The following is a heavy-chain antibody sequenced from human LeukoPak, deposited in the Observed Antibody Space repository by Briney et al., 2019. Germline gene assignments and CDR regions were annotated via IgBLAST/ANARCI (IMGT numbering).Heavy chain of an antibody. Sequence: GGSLRLSCAASVFTFSSYGMHWVRQAPGKGLEWVAFIRYDGSNKYYADSVKGRFTISRDNSKNTLYLQMNSLRAEDTAVYYCAKFISEPAKLGNPWIPYCSSTSCAAGDYWGQGTLVTVSS. V-gene: IGHV3-30*02. CDR3: AKFISEPAKLGNPWIPYCSSTSCAAGDY. D-gene: IGHD2-2*01. J-gene: IGHJ4*02. CDR1: VFTFSSYG. CDR2: IRYDGSNK.